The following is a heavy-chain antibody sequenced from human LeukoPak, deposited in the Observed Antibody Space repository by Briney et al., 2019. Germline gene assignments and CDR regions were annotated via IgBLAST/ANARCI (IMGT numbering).Heavy chain of an antibody. CDR1: GFTFSSYA. J-gene: IGHJ4*02. D-gene: IGHD5-18*01. CDR2: ISYDGSNK. CDR3: ARESSYGFDY. V-gene: IGHV3-30-3*01. Sequence: PGGSLRLSCAASGFTFSSYAMHWVRQAPGKGLEWVAVISYDGSNKYYADSVKGRFTISRDNSKNTLYLQMNSLRAEDTAVYYCARESSYGFDYWGQGTLVTVSS.